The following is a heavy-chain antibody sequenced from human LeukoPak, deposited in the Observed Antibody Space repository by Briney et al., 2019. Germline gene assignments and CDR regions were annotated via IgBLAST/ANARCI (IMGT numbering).Heavy chain of an antibody. J-gene: IGHJ4*02. CDR2: IDGSGGT. CDR1: GFTFSSYA. D-gene: IGHD3-10*01. CDR3: AKEQNIRGVIIMVDS. Sequence: GGSLRLSCAASGFTFSSYAMSWVRQAPGKGLEWVSGIDGSGGTYYADSVKGRVTISRDNAKNTLYLQMNGLRADDTAVYYCAKEQNIRGVIIMVDSWGQGTLVTASS. V-gene: IGHV3-23*01.